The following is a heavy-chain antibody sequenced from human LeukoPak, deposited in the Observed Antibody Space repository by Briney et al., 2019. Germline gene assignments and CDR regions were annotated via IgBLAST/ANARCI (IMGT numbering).Heavy chain of an antibody. CDR2: VFYSGST. V-gene: IGHV4-61*01. Sequence: SETLSLTCTVSGGSISISSYYWSWIRQSPGKGLEWIGYVFYSGSTNYNPSLKSRVTISVDTSKNQFSLKLSSVTAAETAVYYCARLGGSGSYLKYYFDYWGQGTLVTVSS. CDR1: GGSISISSYY. J-gene: IGHJ4*02. CDR3: ARLGGSGSYLKYYFDY. D-gene: IGHD3-10*01.